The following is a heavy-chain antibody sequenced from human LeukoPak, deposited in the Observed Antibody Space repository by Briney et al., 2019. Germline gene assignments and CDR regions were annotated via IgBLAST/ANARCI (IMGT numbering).Heavy chain of an antibody. CDR1: GGSISSGSYY. CDR3: ARVDGSSWPEDWYFDL. V-gene: IGHV4-61*02. D-gene: IGHD6-13*01. J-gene: IGHJ2*01. CDR2: IYTSGST. Sequence: PSQTLSLTCTVSGGSISSGSYYWSWIRQPAGKGLEWIGRIYTSGSTNYNPSLKSRVTMSVDTSKNQFSLKLSSVTAADTAVYYCARVDGSSWPEDWYFDLWGRGTLVTVSS.